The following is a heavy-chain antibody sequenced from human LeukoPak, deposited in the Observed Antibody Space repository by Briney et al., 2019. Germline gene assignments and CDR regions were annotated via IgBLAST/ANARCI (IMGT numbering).Heavy chain of an antibody. V-gene: IGHV4-59*08. Sequence: SETLSLTCTVSGGSITGYYWSWIRQPPGKGLEWVGYIFSSGSTNYNPSLKSRVTISLGMSKSQFSLKLISVTASDTAVYYCARLTKFLTTYYPTPWGQGTLVTVSS. CDR3: ARLTKFLTTYYPTP. J-gene: IGHJ5*02. CDR2: IFSSGST. D-gene: IGHD2/OR15-2a*01. CDR1: GGSITGYY.